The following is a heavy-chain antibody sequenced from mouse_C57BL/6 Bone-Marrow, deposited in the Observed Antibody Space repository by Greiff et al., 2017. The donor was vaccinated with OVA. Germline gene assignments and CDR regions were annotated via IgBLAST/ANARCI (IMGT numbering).Heavy chain of an antibody. V-gene: IGHV1-9*01. J-gene: IGHJ1*03. Sequence: QVQLQQSGAELMKPGASVKLSCKATGYTFTGYWLEWVKQRPGHGLEWIGEILPGSGSTNYNAKFKGKGTFTADTSSHTAYMQLSILTTEYSAIYYGESEITTGVATRYFDVWGTGTTVTVSS. CDR3: ESEITTGVATRYFDV. D-gene: IGHD1-1*01. CDR2: ILPGSGST. CDR1: GYTFTGYW.